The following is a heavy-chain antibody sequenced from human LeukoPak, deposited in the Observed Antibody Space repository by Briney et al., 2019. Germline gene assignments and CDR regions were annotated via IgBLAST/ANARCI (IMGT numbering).Heavy chain of an antibody. J-gene: IGHJ4*02. CDR3: ARMSGLRLPGY. CDR1: GFTFSSHS. Sequence: GGSLRLSCAASGFTFSSHSMNWVRQAPGKGLEWVSYISSSSSARYYADSVKGRFTISRDDARNSLYLQMNSLRAEDTAVHYCARMSGLRLPGYWGQGALVTVSS. D-gene: IGHD3-3*01. V-gene: IGHV3-48*01. CDR2: ISSSSSAR.